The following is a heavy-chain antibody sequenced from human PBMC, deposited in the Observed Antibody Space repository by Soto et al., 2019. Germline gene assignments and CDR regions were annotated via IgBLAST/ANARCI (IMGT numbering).Heavy chain of an antibody. Sequence: EVQLVESGGGLVQPGGSLRLSCAGSGFTFSDYYIDWVRQAPGKGLEWVGCSRDKGNSYSTDYAASVKGRFTVSRDSSKNSLYLQMNSLKIEDTALYYCTRSIPGTTSSDYWGQGTLVTVSS. CDR3: TRSIPGTTSSDY. CDR2: SRDKGNSYST. J-gene: IGHJ4*02. D-gene: IGHD1-7*01. CDR1: GFTFSDYY. V-gene: IGHV3-72*01.